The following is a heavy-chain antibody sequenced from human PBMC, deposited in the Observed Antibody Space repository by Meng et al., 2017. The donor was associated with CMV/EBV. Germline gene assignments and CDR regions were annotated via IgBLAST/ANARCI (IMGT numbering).Heavy chain of an antibody. D-gene: IGHD3-10*01. CDR2: INHSGST. CDR1: GGSFSGYY. J-gene: IGHJ4*02. V-gene: IGHV4-34*01. CDR3: ARESMVRGED. Sequence: QGGAGLWKPSETLSLPCAVYGGSFSGYYWSWIRQPPGKGLEWIGEINHSGSTNYNPSLKSRVTISVDTSKNQFSLKLSSVTAADTAVYYCARESMVRGEDWGQGTLVTVSS.